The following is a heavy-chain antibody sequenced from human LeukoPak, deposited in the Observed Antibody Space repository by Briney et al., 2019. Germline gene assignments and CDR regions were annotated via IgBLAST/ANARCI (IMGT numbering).Heavy chain of an antibody. CDR1: GXTFSSYW. CDR3: ARDENSDWFDP. J-gene: IGHJ5*02. D-gene: IGHD2/OR15-2a*01. Sequence: GGSLRLSCAASGXTFSSYWMSWVRQAPGKGLEWVANIKQDGSEKYYVDSVKGRFTISRDNAKNSLYLQMNSLRAEDTAVYYCARDENSDWFDPWGQGTLVTVSS. CDR2: IKQDGSEK. V-gene: IGHV3-7*04.